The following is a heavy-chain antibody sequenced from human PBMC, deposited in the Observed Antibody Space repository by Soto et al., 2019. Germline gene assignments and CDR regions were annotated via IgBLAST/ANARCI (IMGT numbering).Heavy chain of an antibody. CDR2: IKSDGSST. CDR1: GFSFSSYW. V-gene: IGHV3-74*01. Sequence: EVQLVESGGGLVQPGGSLRLSCAASGFSFSSYWMHWVRQAPGKGLVWVSRIKSDGSSTTYADSVKGRFTISRDNAKNTLYLQMNSLRAEDTAVYYCATRSSLLPFDIWGQGTMVTVSS. CDR3: ATRSSLLPFDI. D-gene: IGHD1-26*01. J-gene: IGHJ3*02.